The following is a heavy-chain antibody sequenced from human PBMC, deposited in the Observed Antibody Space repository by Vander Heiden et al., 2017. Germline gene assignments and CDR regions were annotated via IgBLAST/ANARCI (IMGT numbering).Heavy chain of an antibody. V-gene: IGHV3-33*01. Sequence: QVQLVESGGGVVQPGRSLRLSCAASGFTVSSYGMHWVRQAPGKGLEWVAVIWYDGSNKYYADSVKGRFTISRDNSKNTLYLQMNSLRAEDTAVYYCARDRVDIVVVPAAPYFDYWGQGTLVTVSS. CDR2: IWYDGSNK. CDR3: ARDRVDIVVVPAAPYFDY. D-gene: IGHD2-2*03. J-gene: IGHJ4*02. CDR1: GFTVSSYG.